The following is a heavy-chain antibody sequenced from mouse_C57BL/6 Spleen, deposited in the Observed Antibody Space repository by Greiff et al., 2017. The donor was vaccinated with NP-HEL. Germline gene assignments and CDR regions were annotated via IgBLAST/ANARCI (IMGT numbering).Heavy chain of an antibody. Sequence: EVKVVESGGGLVQPGDSLKLSCESNEYEFPSHDMSWVRKTPEKRLELVAAINSDGGSTYYPDTMERRFIISRDNTKKTLYLQMSSLRSEDTALYYCARQGGPAWFAYWGQGTLVTVSA. CDR1: EYEFPSHD. CDR2: INSDGGST. J-gene: IGHJ3*01. CDR3: ARQGGPAWFAY. V-gene: IGHV5-2*01. D-gene: IGHD3-3*01.